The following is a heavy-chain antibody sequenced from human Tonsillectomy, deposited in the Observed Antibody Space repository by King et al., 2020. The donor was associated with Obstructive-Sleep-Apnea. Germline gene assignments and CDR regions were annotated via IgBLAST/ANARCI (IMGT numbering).Heavy chain of an antibody. CDR2: INHSGST. CDR1: GGSFSGYY. D-gene: IGHD3-22*01. Sequence: VQLQQWGAGLLKPSETLSLTCAVYGGSFSGYYWSWIRQPPGKGLEWIGEINHSGSTNYNPSLKSRVTISVDTSKNQFSLKLSSVTAADTAVYYCARAYYESSDYYGMDVWGQGTTVTVSS. V-gene: IGHV4-34*01. J-gene: IGHJ6*02. CDR3: ARAYYESSDYYGMDV.